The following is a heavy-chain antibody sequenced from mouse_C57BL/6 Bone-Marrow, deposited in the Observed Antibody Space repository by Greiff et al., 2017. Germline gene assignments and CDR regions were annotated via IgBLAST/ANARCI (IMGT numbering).Heavy chain of an antibody. CDR2: SRNKANDYKT. Sequence: EVKVVESGGGLVQSGRSLRLSCATSGFTFSDFYMEWVRQAPGKGLEWIAASRNKANDYKTEYSASVKGRFIVSRDTSQSILYLQMNALRAEDTAIYYCARDAYGSTPYFDVWGTGTTVTVSS. J-gene: IGHJ1*03. CDR3: ARDAYGSTPYFDV. V-gene: IGHV7-1*01. CDR1: GFTFSDFY. D-gene: IGHD1-1*01.